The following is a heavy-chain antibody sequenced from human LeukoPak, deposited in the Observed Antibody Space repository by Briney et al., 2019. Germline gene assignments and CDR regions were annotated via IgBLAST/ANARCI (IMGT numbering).Heavy chain of an antibody. J-gene: IGHJ3*02. D-gene: IGHD2-2*01. CDR1: GFTFSGFA. V-gene: IGHV3-23*01. CDR2: ISGSGGST. Sequence: PGGSLRLSCAASGFTFSGFAMTWVRHAPGKGLEWFSAISGSGGSTYYADSVKGRFTISRDNSKNTLYLQMNSLRAEDTAVYYCAKDIVIIPAASYAFDIWGQGTMVIVSS. CDR3: AKDIVIIPAASYAFDI.